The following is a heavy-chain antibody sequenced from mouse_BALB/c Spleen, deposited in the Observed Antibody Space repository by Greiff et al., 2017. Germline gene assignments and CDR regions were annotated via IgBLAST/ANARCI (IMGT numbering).Heavy chain of an antibody. CDR1: GFTFSSFG. V-gene: IGHV5-17*02. D-gene: IGHD1-1*01. J-gene: IGHJ3*01. CDR3: ARSGHYYGSSSWFAY. CDR2: ISSGSSTI. Sequence: EVQVVESGGGLVQPGGSRKLSCAASGFTFSSFGMHWVRQAPEKGLEWVAYISSGSSTIYYADTVKGRFTISRDNPKNTLFLQMTSLRSEDTAMYYCARSGHYYGSSSWFAYWGQGTLVTVSA.